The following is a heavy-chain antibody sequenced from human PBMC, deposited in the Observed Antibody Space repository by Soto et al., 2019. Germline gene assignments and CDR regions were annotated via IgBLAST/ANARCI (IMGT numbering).Heavy chain of an antibody. J-gene: IGHJ6*02. CDR1: GGTFSSYA. D-gene: IGHD2-2*01. Sequence: QVQLVQSGAEVKKPGSSVKVSCKASGGTFSSYAISWVRQAPGQGLEWMGGIIPIFGTANYAQKFQGRVTITADESTSTAYMELSSLRSEDTAMYYCARGGGVVVPAARGVYYYYGMDVWGQGTTVTVSS. CDR3: ARGGGVVVPAARGVYYYYGMDV. CDR2: IIPIFGTA. V-gene: IGHV1-69*01.